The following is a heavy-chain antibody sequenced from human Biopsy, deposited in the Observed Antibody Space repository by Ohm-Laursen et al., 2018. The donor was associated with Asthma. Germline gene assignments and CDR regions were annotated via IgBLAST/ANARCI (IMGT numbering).Heavy chain of an antibody. CDR2: MYYGETT. V-gene: IGHV4-39*01. Sequence: TLSLTCPVSGASITSSAYYWGWIRQPPGKGLEWIGSMYYGETTYYSPPLKSQFTISVDTSKNQFSLILSSVTAADTDVYYCARHDHRWDTYADFWGQGTLVTVSS. CDR1: GASITSSAYY. J-gene: IGHJ4*02. CDR3: ARHDHRWDTYADF. D-gene: IGHD2-2*01.